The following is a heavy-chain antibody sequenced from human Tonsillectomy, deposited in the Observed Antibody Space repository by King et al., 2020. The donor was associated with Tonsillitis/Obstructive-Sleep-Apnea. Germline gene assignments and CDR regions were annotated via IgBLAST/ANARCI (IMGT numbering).Heavy chain of an antibody. J-gene: IGHJ3*02. V-gene: IGHV4-31*01. CDR3: ARVGATVTTLNAFDI. CDR2: IYYSGST. CDR1: GGSISSGGYY. D-gene: IGHD4-11*01. Sequence: QVQLQESGPGLVKPSQTLSLTCTVSGGSISSGGYYWSWIRQHPGKGREWIGYIYYSGSTYYNPSLKSLVTISVDTSKNQFSLKLSSVTAADTAVYYCARVGATVTTLNAFDIWGQGTMVTVSS.